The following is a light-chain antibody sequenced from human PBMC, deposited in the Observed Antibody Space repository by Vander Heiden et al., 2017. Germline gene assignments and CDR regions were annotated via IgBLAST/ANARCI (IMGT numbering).Light chain of an antibody. CDR1: HIVSSSF. J-gene: IGKJ4*01. CDR2: GAS. CDR3: QQYGSSPLT. Sequence: EIVLTQSPGTLSLSPGERATLSCRASHIVSSSFLAWYQHRPGQAPRLLISGASSRATGIPDRFSGSGSGTDFTLTISRLEPEDFAVYYCQQYGSSPLTFGGGTKVEIK. V-gene: IGKV3-20*01.